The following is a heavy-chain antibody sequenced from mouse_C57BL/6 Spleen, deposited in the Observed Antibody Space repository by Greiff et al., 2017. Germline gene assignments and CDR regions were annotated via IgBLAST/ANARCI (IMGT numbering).Heavy chain of an antibody. D-gene: IGHD2-3*01. CDR3: ARYEGY. CDR1: GYTFTSYW. J-gene: IGHJ2*01. CDR2: IDPSDSYT. V-gene: IGHV1-50*01. Sequence: VQLQQPGAELVKPGASVKLSCKASGYTFTSYWMQWVKQRPGQGLEWIGEIDPSDSYTNYNQKFKGKATLTVDTSSSTAYMQRSSLTSEDSAVYYCARYEGYWGQGTTLTVSS.